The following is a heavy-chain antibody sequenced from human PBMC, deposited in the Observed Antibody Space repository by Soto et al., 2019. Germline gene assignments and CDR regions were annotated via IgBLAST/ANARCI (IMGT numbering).Heavy chain of an antibody. J-gene: IGHJ3*02. Sequence: GGSLRLSCAASGFIFSTYAMNWVRQAPGKGLECVSAISNTGGSTFYAESVRGRFTISRDNSINPPYLQMTSLRTEDTAVYYCAHPRGYGVFDAVDIWGQGTMVTVSS. CDR1: GFIFSTYA. CDR3: AHPRGYGVFDAVDI. CDR2: ISNTGGST. V-gene: IGHV3-23*01. D-gene: IGHD4-17*01.